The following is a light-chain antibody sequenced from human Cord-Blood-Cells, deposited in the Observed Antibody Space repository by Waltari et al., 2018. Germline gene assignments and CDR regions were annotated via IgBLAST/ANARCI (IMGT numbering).Light chain of an antibody. CDR1: QSVLYSSNNKND. Sequence: DIVMTQSPDSLAVSLGERATINCKSSQSVLYSSNNKNDLAWYQQKPGQPPKLLIYWASTRESGFPYRVSGSGSGTDFTLTISSLQAEDVAVYYCQQYYSTPPTFGQGTKVEIK. V-gene: IGKV4-1*01. CDR3: QQYYSTPPT. CDR2: WAS. J-gene: IGKJ1*01.